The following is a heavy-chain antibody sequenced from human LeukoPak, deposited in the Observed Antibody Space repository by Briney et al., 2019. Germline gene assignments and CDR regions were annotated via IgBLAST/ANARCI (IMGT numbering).Heavy chain of an antibody. CDR2: LYHTGST. D-gene: IGHD5-24*01. Sequence: SGTLSLTCTVSGGSLSTSSYYWGWIRQPPGKGLEWIGCLYHTGSTYYNPSLKSRVNISVDTSKNQFSLKLNSVTAADTAVYYCARQADFALVEMAKIMFDYWGQGTLVTVSS. CDR3: ARQADFALVEMAKIMFDY. J-gene: IGHJ4*02. CDR1: GGSLSTSSYY. V-gene: IGHV4-39*01.